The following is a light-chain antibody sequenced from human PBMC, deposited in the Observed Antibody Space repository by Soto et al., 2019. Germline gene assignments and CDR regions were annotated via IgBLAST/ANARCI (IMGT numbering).Light chain of an antibody. V-gene: IGLV2-23*02. CDR3: FSFVGHSLSVV. J-gene: IGLJ2*01. Sequence: QSALTQPASVSGSPGQSITISCTGTSSDVGSPNLVSWYQHPPDKAPNVIIYEVSKRPSGVSDRFSGSKSGNTAYLTISGLQAEDEADYHCFSFVGHSLSVVFGGGTKVTVL. CDR2: EVS. CDR1: SSDVGSPNL.